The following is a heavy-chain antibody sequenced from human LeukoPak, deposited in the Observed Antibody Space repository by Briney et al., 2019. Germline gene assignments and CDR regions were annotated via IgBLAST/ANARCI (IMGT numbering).Heavy chain of an antibody. V-gene: IGHV4-30-2*01. CDR3: ATFHIAAAGTSGAVATNDY. CDR1: GGSISSGGYS. J-gene: IGHJ4*02. Sequence: PSQTLSLTCVASGGSISSGGYSWSWIRQPPGKGLEWIGYIYHSGSTNYNPSLKSRVTISVDTSKNQFSLKLSSVTAADTAVYYCATFHIAAAGTSGAVATNDYWGQGTLVTVSS. CDR2: IYHSGST. D-gene: IGHD6-13*01.